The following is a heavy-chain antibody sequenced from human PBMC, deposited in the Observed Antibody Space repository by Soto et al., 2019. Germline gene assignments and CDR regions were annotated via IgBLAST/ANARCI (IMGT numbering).Heavy chain of an antibody. CDR3: ARVGWYGGYFDY. J-gene: IGHJ4*02. V-gene: IGHV1-3*01. D-gene: IGHD2-15*01. Sequence: ASVKVSCKASGYTFTSYAMHWVRQAPGQRLEWMGWINAGNGNTKYSQKFQGRVTITRDTSASTAYMELSSLRSEDTAVYYCARVGWYGGYFDYWGQGTLVTVS. CDR2: INAGNGNT. CDR1: GYTFTSYA.